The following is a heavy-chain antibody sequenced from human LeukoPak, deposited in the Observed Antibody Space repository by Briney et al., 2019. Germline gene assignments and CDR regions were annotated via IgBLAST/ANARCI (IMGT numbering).Heavy chain of an antibody. J-gene: IGHJ4*02. CDR3: AVATIKDYFDY. D-gene: IGHD5-24*01. V-gene: IGHV3-48*03. CDR1: GFTFSSYE. CDR2: ISSSGSTI. Sequence: GGSLRLSCAASGFTFSSYEMNWVRQAPGKGLEWVSYISSSGSTIYYADSVKGRYTISRDNAKNSLYLQMNSLRAEDTAVYYCAVATIKDYFDYWGQGTLVTVSS.